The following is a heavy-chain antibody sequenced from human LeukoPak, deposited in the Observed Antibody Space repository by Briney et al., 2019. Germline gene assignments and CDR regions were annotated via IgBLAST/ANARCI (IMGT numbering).Heavy chain of an antibody. CDR1: GFTFSSYA. V-gene: IGHV3-23*01. CDR3: AKDTTYCGADCYSTYFDY. Sequence: GGSLRLSCAASGFTFSSYAMSWVRQAPGKGLEWVSAISGSGISTYYADSVKGRFTISRDNSKNMLFLQVNSLRAEDTAVYFCAKDTTYCGADCYSTYFDYWGQGTLVTVSS. D-gene: IGHD2-21*02. CDR2: ISGSGIST. J-gene: IGHJ4*02.